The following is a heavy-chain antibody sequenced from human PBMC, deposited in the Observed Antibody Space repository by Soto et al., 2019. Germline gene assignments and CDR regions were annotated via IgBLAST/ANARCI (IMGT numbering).Heavy chain of an antibody. V-gene: IGHV4-28*01. CDR3: ARTGSYSSAFAFEI. CDR1: GYSISSSNW. CDR2: IYYTGST. Sequence: QVQLQESGPGLVKPSDTLSLTCAVSGYSISSSNWWGWIRQAPGKGLDWIGYIYYTGSTYYNPSLKSRVTMSVDTSKNQFSLKLSSVTAVDTAVYYCARTGSYSSAFAFEIWGQGTMVSVSS. J-gene: IGHJ3*02. D-gene: IGHD3-22*01.